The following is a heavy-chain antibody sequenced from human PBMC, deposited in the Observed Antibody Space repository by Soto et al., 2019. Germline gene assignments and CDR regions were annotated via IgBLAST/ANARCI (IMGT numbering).Heavy chain of an antibody. V-gene: IGHV1-8*01. CDR3: AKGTVGHFDY. CDR2: MNPNSGNT. J-gene: IGHJ4*02. CDR1: GYTFTSYD. Sequence: ASVTVSCKASGYTFTSYDINWVRQATGQGLEWMGWMNPNSGNTGYAQKFQGRVTMTRNTSISTAYMELNSLRAEDTAVYYCAKGTVGHFDYWGQGTLVTVSS.